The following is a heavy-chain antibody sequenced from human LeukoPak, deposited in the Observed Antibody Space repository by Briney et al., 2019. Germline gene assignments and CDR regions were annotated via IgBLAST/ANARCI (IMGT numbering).Heavy chain of an antibody. CDR2: ISAYNGNT. V-gene: IGHV1-18*01. CDR1: GYTFTSYG. D-gene: IGHD5-24*01. J-gene: IGHJ4*02. Sequence: ASVKVSCKASGYTFTSYGISWVRQAPGQGLERMGWISAYNGNTNYAQKLQGRVTMTTDTSTSTAYMELRSLGSDDTAVYYCARDQEMATGFDYWGQGTLVTVSS. CDR3: ARDQEMATGFDY.